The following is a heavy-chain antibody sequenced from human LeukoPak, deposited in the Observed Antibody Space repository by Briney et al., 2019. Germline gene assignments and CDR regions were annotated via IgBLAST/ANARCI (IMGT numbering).Heavy chain of an antibody. CDR1: GASISTAGHF. CDR2: IYYSRTT. CDR3: ARGRQWLGIDY. J-gene: IGHJ4*02. D-gene: IGHD6-19*01. V-gene: IGHV4-31*03. Sequence: SETLSLTCTVSGASISTAGHFWTWVRHRPGQGLEWIGDIYYSRTTYYNPSLMSRLALSVDTSKNQFSLTLNSVTAADTAVYYCARGRQWLGIDYWGQGTLVTVSS.